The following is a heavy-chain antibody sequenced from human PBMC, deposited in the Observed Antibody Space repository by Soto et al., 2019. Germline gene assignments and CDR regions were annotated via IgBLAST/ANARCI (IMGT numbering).Heavy chain of an antibody. J-gene: IGHJ4*02. V-gene: IGHV3-48*03. CDR1: GFTFSSYE. Sequence: LRLSCAASGFTFSSYEMNWVSKAPGKGREWVSYISSSGSTIYYADSVKGRFTISRDNAKNSLYLQMNSLRAEDTAVYYCARGGYSDYDYRSSDYWGQGTLVNVSS. CDR3: ARGGYSDYDYRSSDY. CDR2: ISSSGSTI. D-gene: IGHD5-12*01.